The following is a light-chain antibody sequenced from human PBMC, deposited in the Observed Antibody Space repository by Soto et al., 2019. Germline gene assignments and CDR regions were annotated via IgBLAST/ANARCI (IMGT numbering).Light chain of an antibody. CDR2: GAS. Sequence: EIVLTQSPGTLSLSPGERATLSCRASQSVSSSYLAWYQQKPGQAPRLLIYGASSRATGIPERFGGSGSGTDFTLTISSLEPEDFAVYECQEYGNSPWTVGKGTKVESK. J-gene: IGKJ1*01. V-gene: IGKV3-20*01. CDR1: QSVSSSY. CDR3: QEYGNSPWT.